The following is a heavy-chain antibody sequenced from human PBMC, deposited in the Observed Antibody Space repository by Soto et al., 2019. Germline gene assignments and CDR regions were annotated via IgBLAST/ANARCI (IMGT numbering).Heavy chain of an antibody. CDR3: AKDQLGYCSGGSCYYYYYRMDV. D-gene: IGHD2-15*01. J-gene: IGHJ6*02. Sequence: WGSLRLSCAASGFTFSSYAMSWVRQAPGKGLEWVSAISGSGGSTYYADSVKGRFTISRDNSKNTLYLQMNSLRAEDTAVYYCAKDQLGYCSGGSCYYYYYRMDVWGQGTTVTVSS. CDR2: ISGSGGST. CDR1: GFTFSSYA. V-gene: IGHV3-23*01.